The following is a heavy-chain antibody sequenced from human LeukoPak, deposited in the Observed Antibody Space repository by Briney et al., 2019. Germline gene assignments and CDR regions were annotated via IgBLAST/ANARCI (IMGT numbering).Heavy chain of an antibody. J-gene: IGHJ4*02. CDR2: ISGSGGST. D-gene: IGHD1-26*01. CDR1: GFTFSSYA. CDR3: AKGGFDGSYYDY. Sequence: GGSLRLSCAASGFTFSSYAMSWVRQAPGKGLEWVSAISGSGGSTYYADSVKGRFTITRDNSKSTLYLQMNSLRAEDTAVYYCAKGGFDGSYYDYWGQGTLVTVSS. V-gene: IGHV3-23*01.